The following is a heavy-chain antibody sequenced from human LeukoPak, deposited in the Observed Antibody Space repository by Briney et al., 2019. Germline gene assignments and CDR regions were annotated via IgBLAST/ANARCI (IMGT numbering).Heavy chain of an antibody. D-gene: IGHD3-22*01. V-gene: IGHV3-11*03. CDR3: TRPLSYYYDSSGPQGY. J-gene: IGHJ4*02. CDR1: GFTFSDYY. CDR2: ISSSSSYT. Sequence: GGSLRLSCAASGFTFSDYYMSWIRQAPGKGLEWVSYISSSSSYTNYADSVKGRFTISRDNAKNSLYLQMDSLRAEDTAVYYCTRPLSYYYDSSGPQGYWGQGTLVTVS.